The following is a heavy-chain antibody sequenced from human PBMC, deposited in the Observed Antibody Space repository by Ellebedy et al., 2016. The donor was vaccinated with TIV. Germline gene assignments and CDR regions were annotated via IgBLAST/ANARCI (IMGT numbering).Heavy chain of an antibody. CDR2: ISGSGESI. D-gene: IGHD1-26*01. CDR3: TKRGDRGGGSYYLPSPGMDV. J-gene: IGHJ6*02. V-gene: IGHV3-23*01. Sequence: PGGSLRLSCAASGFTFSNYVMTWVRQAPGKGLEWVSAISGSGESIYHADSVKGRFTISRDNSKNTLYLQMNSLRAEDTAVYYCTKRGDRGGGSYYLPSPGMDVWGLGTTVTVSS. CDR1: GFTFSNYV.